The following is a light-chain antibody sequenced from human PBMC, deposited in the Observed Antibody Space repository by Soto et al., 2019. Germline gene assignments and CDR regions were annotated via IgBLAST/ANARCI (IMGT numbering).Light chain of an antibody. CDR1: QSVDIN. Sequence: MIESGGRLSVSPRDIVTLACRASQSVDINLAWYQQKAGQAPRLLVYGASTKATDMPGRFSGRGSGTEFTLTINNLQSEDFAVYYCQQYRNWRRTSGQGTKV. CDR2: GAS. V-gene: IGKV3-15*01. J-gene: IGKJ1*01. CDR3: QQYRNWRRT.